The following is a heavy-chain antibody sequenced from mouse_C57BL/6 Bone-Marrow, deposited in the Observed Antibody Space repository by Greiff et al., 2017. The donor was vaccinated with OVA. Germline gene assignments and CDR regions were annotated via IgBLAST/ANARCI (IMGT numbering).Heavy chain of an antibody. V-gene: IGHV6-6*01. CDR1: GFTFRDAW. CDR3: TGYSSLSYFDY. Sequence: DVQLQESGGGLVQPGGSMKLSCAASGFTFRDAWMDWVRQSPEKGLEWVAEIRNKANNHAKYYAVPVKGRFTISRDDSKRSIYLQMHSLRAKATGIYYCTGYSSLSYFDYWGQGTTLTVSS. D-gene: IGHD2-2*01. CDR2: IRNKANNHAK. J-gene: IGHJ2*01.